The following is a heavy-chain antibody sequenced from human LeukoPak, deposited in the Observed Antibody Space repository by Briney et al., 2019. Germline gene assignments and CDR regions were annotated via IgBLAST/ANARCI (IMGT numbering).Heavy chain of an antibody. J-gene: IGHJ4*02. CDR3: AKDPTHYLLDRGPTSYFDY. Sequence: GGSLRLSCAASGFTFSSYAMSWVRQAPGKGLEWVSAISGSGGSTYYADSVKGRFTISRDNSKNALYLQMNSLTAEDTAVYFCAKDPTHYLLDRGPTSYFDYWGQGTLVTVSS. CDR2: ISGSGGST. D-gene: IGHD3-3*01. CDR1: GFTFSSYA. V-gene: IGHV3-23*01.